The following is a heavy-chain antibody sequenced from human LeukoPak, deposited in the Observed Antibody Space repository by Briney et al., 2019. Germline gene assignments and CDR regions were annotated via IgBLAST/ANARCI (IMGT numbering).Heavy chain of an antibody. CDR1: GFTLCDDC. D-gene: IGHD6-19*01. CDR2: IKIKTDGGTT. V-gene: IGHV3-15*01. J-gene: IGHJ4*02. Sequence: PGGTLRLSCAASGFTLCDDCMDCVRQAPGKGLEWVGRIKIKTDGGTTDYAAPVKGRFTISRDDSKNTLYLQMNSLKTEDTAVYYCTTEAYSSGWYYYFDYWGRGTLVTVSS. CDR3: TTEAYSSGWYYYFDY.